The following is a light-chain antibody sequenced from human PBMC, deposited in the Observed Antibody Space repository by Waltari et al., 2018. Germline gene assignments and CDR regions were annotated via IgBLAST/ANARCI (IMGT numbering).Light chain of an antibody. CDR3: CSYAGSYTYV. CDR2: DVN. CDR1: SSNVGGYNY. V-gene: IGLV2-11*01. Sequence: QSALTQPRSVSGSPGHSVTISCTGSSSNVGGYNYVSWYQHHPGKAPKLIIYDVNKRPSGVPDRFSGSKSGDTASLTISGLQVEDEADYYCCSYAGSYTYVFG. J-gene: IGLJ1*01.